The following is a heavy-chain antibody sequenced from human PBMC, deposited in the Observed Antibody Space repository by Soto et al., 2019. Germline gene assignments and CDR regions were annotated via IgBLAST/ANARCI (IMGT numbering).Heavy chain of an antibody. CDR3: VQTTGWPGFDF. Sequence: PGESLKISCAPSGLNVSNNYMTWVRQAPGKGLEWVSVIYGGGTTYYADSVKGRFTISRDTSKNTLYLQMNSLRAEDTAVYYCVQTTGWPGFDFWGQGTLVPVSS. J-gene: IGHJ4*02. CDR1: GLNVSNNY. V-gene: IGHV3-53*01. CDR2: IYGGGTT. D-gene: IGHD6-19*01.